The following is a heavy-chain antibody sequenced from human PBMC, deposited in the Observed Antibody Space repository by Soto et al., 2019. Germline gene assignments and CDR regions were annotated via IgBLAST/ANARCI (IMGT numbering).Heavy chain of an antibody. Sequence: EVQLVESGGGLVRPGGSLRLSCAASGFTVSSNYMSWVRQAPGKGLEWVSVIYSGGSTYYADSVKGRFTISRHNSKNTLYLQMNSLRAXDTXVYXCXXXXXPXXXXGXDXWGQGTTVTVSS. J-gene: IGHJ6*02. CDR2: IYSGGST. CDR3: XXXXXPXXXXGXDX. CDR1: GFTVSSNY. V-gene: IGHV3-53*04.